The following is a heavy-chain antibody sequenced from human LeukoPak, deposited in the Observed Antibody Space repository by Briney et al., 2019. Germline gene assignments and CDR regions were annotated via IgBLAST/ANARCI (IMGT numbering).Heavy chain of an antibody. V-gene: IGHV6-1*01. CDR2: TYYKSKWYN. Sequence: SQTLSLTFALSGDSVSINSAAWNWLRQSPSRGLEWLGSTYYKSKWYNDYAVSVKSRIIINTDTSEHQFSLQLNSVTPEDTAVYYCARESGSYSNSYRFDSWGQGTLVTVSS. CDR1: GDSVSINSAA. J-gene: IGHJ4*02. D-gene: IGHD1-26*01. CDR3: ARESGSYSNSYRFDS.